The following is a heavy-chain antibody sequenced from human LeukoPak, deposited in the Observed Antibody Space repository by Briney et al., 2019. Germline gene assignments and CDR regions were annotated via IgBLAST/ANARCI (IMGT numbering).Heavy chain of an antibody. CDR3: ARVWDWTSVWSHPGPTKYFHGLDV. D-gene: IGHD3/OR15-3a*01. CDR1: GGSISNYY. V-gene: IGHV4-59*01. Sequence: PSETLSLTCTVSGGSISNYYWSWVRQPPGRGLEWIGYVSNTGNTNYNPSLSGRVTMSIDTSKIQFSLNLNSVTAADTAIYFCARVWDWTSVWSHPGPTKYFHGLDVWGPGTTVTVS. CDR2: VSNTGNT. J-gene: IGHJ6*02.